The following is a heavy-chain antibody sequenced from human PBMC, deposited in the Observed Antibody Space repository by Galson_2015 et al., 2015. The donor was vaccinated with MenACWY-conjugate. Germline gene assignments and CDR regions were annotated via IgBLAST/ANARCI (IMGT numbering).Heavy chain of an antibody. Sequence: LQESGPGLMKPSETLSLTCTVSGGSISNYYWNWIRQPPGKGLEWIGYIYHSGSTNYNPSLKSRVTISVDMSKNQFSLKLSSVTPADTAVYYCARARLHDSWSGFGYMDVWGKGTTVTVSS. D-gene: IGHD3-3*01. J-gene: IGHJ6*03. CDR3: ARARLHDSWSGFGYMDV. CDR1: GGSISNYY. CDR2: IYHSGST. V-gene: IGHV4-59*01.